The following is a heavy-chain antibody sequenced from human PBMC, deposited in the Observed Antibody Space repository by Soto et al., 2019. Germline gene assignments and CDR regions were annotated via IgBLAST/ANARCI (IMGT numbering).Heavy chain of an antibody. J-gene: IGHJ6*02. V-gene: IGHV5-10-1*01. CDR3: GGGESTDVLYDMDV. Sequence: PGESLKISCKGSGYSFTSYWISWVRQMPGKGLEWMGRIDPSDSYTNYSPSFQGHVTISADKSISTAYLQWSSLKASDTAMYYCGGGESTDVLYDMDVWGQGTPGTAS. D-gene: IGHD2-8*01. CDR1: GYSFTSYW. CDR2: IDPSDSYT.